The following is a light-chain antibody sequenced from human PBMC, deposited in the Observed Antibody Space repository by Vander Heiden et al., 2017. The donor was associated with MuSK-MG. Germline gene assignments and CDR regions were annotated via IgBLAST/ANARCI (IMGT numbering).Light chain of an antibody. CDR2: GAS. J-gene: IGKJ5*01. CDR1: QSVSSSY. CDR3: QQYGSAHYPPVT. Sequence: IVLTQSPATLSLSPGARATLSCRASQSVSSSYLAWYQQKPGQAPRLLIYGASSRATGIPDRFSGSGSGKDFTLTISRLEPEEFAVYYCQQYGSAHYPPVTFGQGTRLEIK. V-gene: IGKV3-20*01.